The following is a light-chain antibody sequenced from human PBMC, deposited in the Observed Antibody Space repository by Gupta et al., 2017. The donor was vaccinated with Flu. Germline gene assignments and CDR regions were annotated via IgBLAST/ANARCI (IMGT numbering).Light chain of an antibody. V-gene: IGKV3-11*01. CDR1: QSVSSY. Sequence: SPATLSLSPGERATLSCRASQSVSSYLDWYQQKPGQAPRLLIYDASNRANGIPDRFSGSGSGTDFTLTSSSREPEDFAVYYWQQRSNWITFGGGTKVEIK. CDR3: QQRSNWIT. CDR2: DAS. J-gene: IGKJ4*01.